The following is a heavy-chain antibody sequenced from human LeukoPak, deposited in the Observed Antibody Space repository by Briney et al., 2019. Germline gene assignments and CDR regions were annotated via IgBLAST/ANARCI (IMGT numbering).Heavy chain of an antibody. CDR1: GGSISSYY. Sequence: SETLSLTCTVSGGSISSYYWSWIRQPPGKGLEWIGYLYYSGSTNYNPSLKSRVTISVDTSKNQFSLELSSVTAADTAVYYCARDPLNYYYMDVWGKGTTVTVSS. CDR2: LYYSGST. CDR3: ARDPLNYYYMDV. V-gene: IGHV4-59*01. J-gene: IGHJ6*03.